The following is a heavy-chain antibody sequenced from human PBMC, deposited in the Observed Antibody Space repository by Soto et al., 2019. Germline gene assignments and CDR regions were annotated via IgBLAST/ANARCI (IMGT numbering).Heavy chain of an antibody. V-gene: IGHV4-61*01. J-gene: IGHJ4*02. Sequence: SETLSLTCTVSGGYGSSGTDYWTWIRQTPGKGLECIGYIFTSGSTKYNSALESRVTISRDMSKNQFSLRLASVTAADTAVYFCACETWPHQWMCFDYWGPRILVTVS. D-gene: IGHD2-2*03. CDR3: ACETWPHQWMCFDY. CDR2: IFTSGST. CDR1: GGYGSSGTDY.